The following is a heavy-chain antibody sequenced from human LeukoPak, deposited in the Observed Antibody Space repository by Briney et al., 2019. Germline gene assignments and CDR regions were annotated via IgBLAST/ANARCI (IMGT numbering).Heavy chain of an antibody. D-gene: IGHD6-13*01. V-gene: IGHV1-2*02. CDR1: GYTFSAYH. CDR2: INPNSGGT. Sequence: ASVKVSCKASGYTFSAYHIHWVRQAPGQGLEWMGWINPNSGGTNYAQKFQGRVTMTRDTSISTAYMELSRLRSDDTAVYYCARDSSSSIDYWGQGTLVTVSS. CDR3: ARDSSSSIDY. J-gene: IGHJ4*02.